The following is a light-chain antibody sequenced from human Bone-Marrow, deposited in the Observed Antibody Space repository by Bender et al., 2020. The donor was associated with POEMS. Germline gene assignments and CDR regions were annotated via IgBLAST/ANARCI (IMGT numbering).Light chain of an antibody. CDR1: SSDVGGYDH. V-gene: IGLV2-11*01. CDR2: EVT. Sequence: QSALTQPRSVSGSPGQSVTISCTGTSSDVGGYDHVSWYQQHPGKVPKLMIYEVTYRPSGVPDRFFGSKSGNTASLTISGLQAEDEADYYCTSYAGSDNLVFGGGTKLTVL. J-gene: IGLJ2*01. CDR3: TSYAGSDNLV.